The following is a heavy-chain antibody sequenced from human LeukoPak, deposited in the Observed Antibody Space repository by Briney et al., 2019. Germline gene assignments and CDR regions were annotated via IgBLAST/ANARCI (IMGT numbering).Heavy chain of an antibody. Sequence: GGSLRLSCAASGFTFSSHTMNWVRQAPGKGLEWVSYISSSSSTIYYADSVKGRFTISRDNAKNSLYLQMNSLRAEDTAVYYCARGYYYGSGSIYFDYWGQGTLVTVSS. J-gene: IGHJ4*02. V-gene: IGHV3-48*01. CDR2: ISSSSSTI. CDR1: GFTFSSHT. CDR3: ARGYYYGSGSIYFDY. D-gene: IGHD3-10*01.